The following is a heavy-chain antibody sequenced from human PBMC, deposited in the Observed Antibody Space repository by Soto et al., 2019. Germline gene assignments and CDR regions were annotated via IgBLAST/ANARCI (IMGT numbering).Heavy chain of an antibody. V-gene: IGHV4-30-4*01. CDR1: GGSISSGDYY. Sequence: SETLSLTCTVSGGSISSGDYYWSWIRQPPGKGLELIGYIYYSGSTYYNPSLKSRVAISVDTSKNQFSLKLSSVTAADTAVYYCARVVYISSRRFLARWFDHWGQGTLVT. CDR3: ARVVYISSRRFLARWFDH. J-gene: IGHJ5*02. CDR2: IYYSGST. D-gene: IGHD3-3*01.